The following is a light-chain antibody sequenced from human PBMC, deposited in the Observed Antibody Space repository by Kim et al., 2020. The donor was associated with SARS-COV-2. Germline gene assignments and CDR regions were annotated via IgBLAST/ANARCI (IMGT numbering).Light chain of an antibody. J-gene: IGLJ2*01. Sequence: GQKVTISCTGSSSNIGNKAVSWYQQLPGTAPKLLICENNKRPSGIPDRFSGSKSGTSATLGITGLQTGDEADYYCGTWDSSLSAVVFGGGTQLTVL. V-gene: IGLV1-51*01. CDR3: GTWDSSLSAVV. CDR1: SSNIGNKA. CDR2: ENN.